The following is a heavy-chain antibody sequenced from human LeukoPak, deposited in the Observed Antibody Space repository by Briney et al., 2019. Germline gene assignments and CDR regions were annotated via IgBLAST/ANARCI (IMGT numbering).Heavy chain of an antibody. V-gene: IGHV4-30-4*01. CDR3: ARRESLGMDV. CDR2: IYYSGST. D-gene: IGHD3-10*01. Sequence: SQTLSLTCTVSGGSISSGDYYWSWLRQPPGKGLEWIGYIYYSGSTYYNPSLKSRVTISVDTSKNQFSLKLSFVTAADTAMYYCARRESLGMDVWGQGTTVTVSS. J-gene: IGHJ6*02. CDR1: GGSISSGDYY.